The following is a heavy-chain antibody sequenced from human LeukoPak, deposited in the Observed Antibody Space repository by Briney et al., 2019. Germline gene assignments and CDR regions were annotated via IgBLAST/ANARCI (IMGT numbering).Heavy chain of an antibody. CDR3: AREGAARPGFDY. CDR1: GGSISTDH. CDR2: IYISGST. Sequence: SETLSLTCTVSGGSISTDHWNWIRQPAGKGLEWIGRIYISGSTIYNPSLKSRVTVSVDTSKNLFSLNLRSVTAADTAVYYCAREGAARPGFDYWGQGTLVTVSS. J-gene: IGHJ4*02. D-gene: IGHD6-6*01. V-gene: IGHV4-4*07.